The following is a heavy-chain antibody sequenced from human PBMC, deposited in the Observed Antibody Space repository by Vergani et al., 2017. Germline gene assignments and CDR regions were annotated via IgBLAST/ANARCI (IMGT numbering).Heavy chain of an antibody. Sequence: QLQLQESGPGLVKPSETLSLTCTVSGGSISSSSYYWGWIRQPPGKGLEWIGSIYYSGSTYYNPSLKSRVTISVDTSKNQFSLKLSSVTAADTTVYYYARRGATTDALDIGGQGTMVTVSS. V-gene: IGHV4-39*07. D-gene: IGHD1-26*01. CDR2: IYYSGST. CDR3: ARRGATTDALDI. J-gene: IGHJ3*02. CDR1: GGSISSSSYY.